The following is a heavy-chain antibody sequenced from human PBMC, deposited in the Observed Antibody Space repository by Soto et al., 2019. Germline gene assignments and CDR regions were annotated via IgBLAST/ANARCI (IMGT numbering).Heavy chain of an antibody. CDR2: IYYSGST. CDR1: GGSISSGGYY. Sequence: QVQLQESGPGLVKPSQTLSLTCTVSGGSISSGGYYWSWIRQHPGKGLEWIGYIYYSGSTYYNPSLKSRVTILVDTSKNQFSLKLSSVTAAGTAVYYCARVCGGDCHYGMDVWGQGTTVTVSS. V-gene: IGHV4-31*03. D-gene: IGHD2-21*02. J-gene: IGHJ6*02. CDR3: ARVCGGDCHYGMDV.